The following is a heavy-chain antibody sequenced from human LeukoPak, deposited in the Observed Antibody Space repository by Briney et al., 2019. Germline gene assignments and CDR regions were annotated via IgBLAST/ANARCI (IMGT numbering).Heavy chain of an antibody. CDR2: INHSGST. D-gene: IGHD6-19*01. Sequence: SSETLSLTCAVYGGSFSGYYWSWIRQPPGKGLEWIGEINHSGSTNYNPSLKSRVTISVDTSKNQFSLKLSSVTAADTAVYYCARWSSGSYGVAFDIWGQGTMVTVSS. CDR1: GGSFSGYY. J-gene: IGHJ3*02. CDR3: ARWSSGSYGVAFDI. V-gene: IGHV4-34*01.